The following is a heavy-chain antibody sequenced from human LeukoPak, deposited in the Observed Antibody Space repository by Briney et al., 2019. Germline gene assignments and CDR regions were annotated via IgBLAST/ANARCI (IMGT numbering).Heavy chain of an antibody. D-gene: IGHD2-2*01. J-gene: IGHJ3*02. CDR1: GGSISIYY. V-gene: IGHV4-59*01. Sequence: SETLSLTCSVSGGSISIYYWSWIRQAPGKGLEWIGYIYNSGSTNYNPSLKSRVTISVDTSRNQFSLKLSSVTAADTAVYYCARDRGYCSSTSCHDAFDIWGQGTMVTVSS. CDR2: IYNSGST. CDR3: ARDRGYCSSTSCHDAFDI.